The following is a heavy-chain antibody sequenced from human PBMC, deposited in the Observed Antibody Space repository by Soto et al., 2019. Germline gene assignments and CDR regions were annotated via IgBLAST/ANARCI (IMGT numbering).Heavy chain of an antibody. Sequence: GGSLRLSCAASGFTFSSYAMSWVRQAPGKGLEWVSAISGSGGSTYYADSVKGRFTISRDNSKNTLYLQMNSLRAEDTAVYYCAKVIRVVVPAGPLPFDYWGQGTLVTVSS. J-gene: IGHJ4*02. V-gene: IGHV3-23*01. CDR3: AKVIRVVVPAGPLPFDY. D-gene: IGHD2-2*01. CDR2: ISGSGGST. CDR1: GFTFSSYA.